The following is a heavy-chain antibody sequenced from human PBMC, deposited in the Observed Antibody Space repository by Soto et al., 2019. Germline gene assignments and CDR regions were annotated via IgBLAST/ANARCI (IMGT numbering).Heavy chain of an antibody. J-gene: IGHJ4*02. CDR3: AHEPPGSGYFDY. V-gene: IGHV2-5*02. Sequence: QITLKESGPTLVKPTQTLTLTCTFSGFSLSASGVGVGWIRQPPGKALEWLALIYWDDDKRYSPSLRSRLAITKDTSKNQVILTMTNMDPVDTVTYYCAHEPPGSGYFDYWGQGTLVTVSS. D-gene: IGHD2-15*01. CDR1: GFSLSASGVG. CDR2: IYWDDDK.